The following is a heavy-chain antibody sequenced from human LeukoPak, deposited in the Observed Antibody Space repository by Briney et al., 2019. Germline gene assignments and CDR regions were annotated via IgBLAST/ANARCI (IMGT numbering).Heavy chain of an antibody. CDR2: IYYSGST. V-gene: IGHV4-59*01. CDR1: GGSIISYY. Sequence: SETLSLTCTVSGGSIISYYWSWIRQPPGKGLEWIGYIYYSGSTNYNPSLKSRVTISVDTSKNQFSLKLTSVTAADTAVYYCARGFLFGECSFDYWGQGTLVTVSS. D-gene: IGHD3-10*02. J-gene: IGHJ4*02. CDR3: ARGFLFGECSFDY.